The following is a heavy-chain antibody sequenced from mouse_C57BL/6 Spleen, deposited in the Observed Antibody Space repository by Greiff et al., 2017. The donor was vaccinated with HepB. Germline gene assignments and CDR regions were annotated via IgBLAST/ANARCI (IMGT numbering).Heavy chain of an antibody. CDR1: GFNIKDDY. Sequence: VQLQQSGAELVRPGASVKLSCTASGFNIKDDYMHWVKQRPEQGLEWIGWIDPENGDTEYASKFQGKATITADTSSNTAYLQLSSRTSEDTAVYYCARSHGGFDYWGQGTTLTVSS. CDR3: ARSHGGFDY. J-gene: IGHJ2*01. V-gene: IGHV14-4*01. CDR2: IDPENGDT.